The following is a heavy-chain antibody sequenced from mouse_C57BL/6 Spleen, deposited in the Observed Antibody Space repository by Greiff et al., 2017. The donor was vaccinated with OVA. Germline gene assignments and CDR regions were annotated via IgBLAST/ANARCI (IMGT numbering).Heavy chain of an antibody. V-gene: IGHV1-63*01. D-gene: IGHD1-1*01. CDR3: ARYYSGSFFLDY. CDR1: GYTFTNYW. J-gene: IGHJ2*01. Sequence: QVQLQQSGAELVRPGTSVKMSCKASGYTFTNYWIGWAKQRPGHGLEWIGDIYPGGGYTNYNEKFKGKATLTADKSSSTAYMQFSSLTSEDSAIYYCARYYSGSFFLDYWGQGTTLTVSS. CDR2: IYPGGGYT.